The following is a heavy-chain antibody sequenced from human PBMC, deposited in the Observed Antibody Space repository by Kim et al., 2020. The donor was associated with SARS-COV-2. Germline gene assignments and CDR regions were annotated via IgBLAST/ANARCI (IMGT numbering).Heavy chain of an antibody. CDR1: GGSFSGYF. D-gene: IGHD3-10*01. J-gene: IGHJ6*02. CDR2: INHSGRT. CDR3: ARGLRETVWVGELLYFHSHGLDV. Sequence: SETLSLTCTLHGGSFSGYFWDWIRQSPGKGLEWIGEINHSGRTDYNPALKPRVTISTDTSKNQLSLRLASVTAADTGVYYCARGLRETVWVGELLYFHSHGLDVWGQGTTVTVSS. V-gene: IGHV4-34*01.